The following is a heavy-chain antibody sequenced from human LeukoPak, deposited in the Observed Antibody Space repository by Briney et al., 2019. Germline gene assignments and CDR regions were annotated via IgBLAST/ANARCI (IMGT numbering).Heavy chain of an antibody. CDR3: AKDTSAAGNFDY. CDR1: GFTFSSYA. Sequence: GGSLRLSCAASGFTFSSYAMSWVRQAPGKGLEWVSAISGSGGSAYYADSVKGRFTISRDNAKNSLYLQMNSLRAEDTALYYCAKDTSAAGNFDYWGQGTLVTVSS. V-gene: IGHV3-23*01. CDR2: ISGSGGSA. D-gene: IGHD6-13*01. J-gene: IGHJ4*02.